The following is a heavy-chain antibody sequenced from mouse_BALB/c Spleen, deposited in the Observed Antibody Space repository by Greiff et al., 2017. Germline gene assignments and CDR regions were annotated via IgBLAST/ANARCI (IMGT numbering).Heavy chain of an antibody. J-gene: IGHJ4*01. V-gene: IGHV5-17*02. Sequence: DVMLVESGGGLVQPGGSRKLSCAASGFTFSSFGMHWVRQAPEKGLEWVAYISSGSSTIYYADTVKGRFTLSRDNPKNTLFLQMTSLRSEDTAMYDCARSDYYGSSYDYAIDYWGQGTSVTVAS. CDR3: ARSDYYGSSYDYAIDY. CDR2: ISSGSSTI. D-gene: IGHD1-1*01. CDR1: GFTFSSFG.